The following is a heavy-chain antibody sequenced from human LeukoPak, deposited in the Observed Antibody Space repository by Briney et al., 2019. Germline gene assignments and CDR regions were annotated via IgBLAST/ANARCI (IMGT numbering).Heavy chain of an antibody. CDR1: GFTFSSYW. V-gene: IGHV3-7*03. D-gene: IGHD3-10*01. CDR3: ARDRYGSGSRANWFDP. J-gene: IGHJ5*02. Sequence: GGSLRLSCAASGFTFSSYWMSWVRQAPGKGLEWVANIKQDGSEKYYVDSVKGRFTISRDNAKNSLYLQMNSLRTEDTAVYYCARDRYGSGSRANWFDPWGQGTLVTVS. CDR2: IKQDGSEK.